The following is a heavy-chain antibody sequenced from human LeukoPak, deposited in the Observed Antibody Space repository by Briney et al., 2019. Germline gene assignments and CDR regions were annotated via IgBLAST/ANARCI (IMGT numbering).Heavy chain of an antibody. CDR1: GFTFSLYW. J-gene: IGHJ4*02. CDR2: IKQDGSEK. V-gene: IGHV3-7*01. D-gene: IGHD6-19*01. CDR3: ARTDSGWCPDY. Sequence: GGSLRLSCTASGFTFSLYWMSWVRQAPGKGLEWVANIKQDGSEKYYVDSVKGRFTISRDNAKNSLYLQMNSLRAEDTAVYYCARTDSGWCPDYWGQGTLVTVSS.